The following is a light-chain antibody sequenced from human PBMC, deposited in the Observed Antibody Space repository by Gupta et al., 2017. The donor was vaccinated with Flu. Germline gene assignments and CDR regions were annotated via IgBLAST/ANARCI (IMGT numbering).Light chain of an antibody. CDR1: QSVGSN. Sequence: EIVITQSPATLSVSPGDRATLSCSASQSVGSNLAWYQQKTGQTPRLLIYGASTRATGIPVRFSGSGSGTEFTLTISSLQSEDFAVYYCQQYNNWPPWTFGQGTKVEIK. V-gene: IGKV3-15*01. CDR2: GAS. J-gene: IGKJ1*01. CDR3: QQYNNWPPWT.